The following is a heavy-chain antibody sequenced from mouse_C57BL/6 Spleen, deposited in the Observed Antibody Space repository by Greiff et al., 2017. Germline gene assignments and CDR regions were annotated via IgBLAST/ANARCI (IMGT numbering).Heavy chain of an antibody. D-gene: IGHD2-4*01. CDR3: ARSNYDYEGYFDY. Sequence: QVQLQQPGAELVKPGASVKMSCKASGYTFTSYWITWVKQRPGQGLEWIGDIYPGSGSTNYNEKFKSKATMTVDTSSSTAYMQLSSLTSEDSAVYYCARSNYDYEGYFDYWGQGTTLTVSS. V-gene: IGHV1-55*01. CDR1: GYTFTSYW. CDR2: IYPGSGST. J-gene: IGHJ2*01.